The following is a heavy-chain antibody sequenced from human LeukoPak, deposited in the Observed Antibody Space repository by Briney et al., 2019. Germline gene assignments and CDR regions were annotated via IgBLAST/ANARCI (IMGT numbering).Heavy chain of an antibody. J-gene: IGHJ3*02. D-gene: IGHD2-15*01. CDR1: GFTFDDYA. V-gene: IGHV3-43D*03. CDR3: AKEGYCSGGSCYYAFDI. Sequence: QPGGSLRLSCAASGFTFDDYAMHGVRQAPGKGLEWVSLISWDGGSTYYADSVKGRFTISRDNSKNSLYLQMNSLRAEDTALYYCAKEGYCSGGSCYYAFDIWGQGTMVTVSS. CDR2: ISWDGGST.